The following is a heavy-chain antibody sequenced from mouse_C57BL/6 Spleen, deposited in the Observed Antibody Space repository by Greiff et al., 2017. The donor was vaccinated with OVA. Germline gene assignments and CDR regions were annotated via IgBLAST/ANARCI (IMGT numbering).Heavy chain of an antibody. J-gene: IGHJ2*01. V-gene: IGHV1-85*01. CDR2: IYPRDGST. Sequence: QVQLQQSGPELVKPGASVKLSCKASGYTFTSYDINWVKQRPGQGLEWIGWIYPRDGSTKYNEKFKGKATLTVDTSSSTAYMELHSLTSEDSAVYFCARSGDYDGAWFAYWGQGTTLTVSS. CDR3: ARSGDYDGAWFAY. D-gene: IGHD2-4*01. CDR1: GYTFTSYD.